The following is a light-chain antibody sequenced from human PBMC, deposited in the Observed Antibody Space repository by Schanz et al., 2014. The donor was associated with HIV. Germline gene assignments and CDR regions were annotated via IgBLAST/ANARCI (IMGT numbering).Light chain of an antibody. Sequence: EIVLTQSPGTLSLSPGERATLSCRASQSVSSSYLAWYQQKPGQAPRLLIFGASNRATGIPARFSGSGSGTEFTLTISSLQSEDFAVYYCQHYNNWLGTFGQGTKVEIK. J-gene: IGKJ1*01. CDR3: QHYNNWLGT. CDR2: GAS. CDR1: QSVSSSY. V-gene: IGKV3D-15*01.